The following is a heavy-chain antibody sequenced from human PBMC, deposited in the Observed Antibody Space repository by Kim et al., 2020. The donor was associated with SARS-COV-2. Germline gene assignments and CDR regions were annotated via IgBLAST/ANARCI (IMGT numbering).Heavy chain of an antibody. V-gene: IGHV4-39*01. CDR3: ARHHGYYDILTGYYPYYFDY. CDR1: GGSISSSSYY. CDR2: IYYSGST. D-gene: IGHD3-9*01. Sequence: SETLSLTCTVSGGSISSSSYYWGWIRQPPGKGLEWIGSIYYSGSTYYNPSLKSRVTISVDTSKNQFSLKLSSVTAADTAVYYCARHHGYYDILTGYYPYYFDYWGQGTLVTVAS. J-gene: IGHJ4*02.